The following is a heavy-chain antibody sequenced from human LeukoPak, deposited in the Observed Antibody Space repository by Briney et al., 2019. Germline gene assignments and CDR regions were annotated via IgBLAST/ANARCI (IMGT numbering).Heavy chain of an antibody. D-gene: IGHD4-23*01. Sequence: GGSLRLSCAASGFTVSSNHMSWVRQAPGKGRNWVSIIYSGGTTYYADSVKGRFTISRDNSKNTLYLQMNSLRAEDTAVYYCARDADYGGSPDAFDIWGRGTIVTVSS. J-gene: IGHJ3*02. V-gene: IGHV3-53*01. CDR1: GFTVSSNH. CDR3: ARDADYGGSPDAFDI. CDR2: IYSGGTT.